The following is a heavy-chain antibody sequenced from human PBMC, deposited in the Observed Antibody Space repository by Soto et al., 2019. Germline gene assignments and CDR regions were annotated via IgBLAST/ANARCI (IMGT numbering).Heavy chain of an antibody. V-gene: IGHV3-11*06. Sequence: GGSLRLSCAASGFTFSDYYMSWIRQAPGKGLEWVSYISSSSSYTNYADSVKGRFTISRDNAKNSLYLQMNSLRAEDTAVYYCARDAPSGQPVPGDYGMDVWGQGTTVTVSS. CDR1: GFTFSDYY. D-gene: IGHD6-13*01. CDR3: ARDAPSGQPVPGDYGMDV. CDR2: ISSSSSYT. J-gene: IGHJ6*02.